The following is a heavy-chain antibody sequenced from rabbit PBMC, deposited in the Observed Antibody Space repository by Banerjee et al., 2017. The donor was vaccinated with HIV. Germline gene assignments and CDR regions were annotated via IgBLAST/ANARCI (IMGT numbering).Heavy chain of an antibody. CDR1: GFSFSRYW. J-gene: IGHJ4*01. V-gene: IGHV1S45*01. D-gene: IGHD1-1*01. CDR3: ARGDNNSGGNDPLNL. Sequence: QEHLEESGGDLVKPEGSLTLTCTASGFSFSRYWICWVRQAPGKGLEWIACIYVGSRDSTYYATWAKGRFTISKTSSTTVTLQMTSLTAADTATYFCARGDNNSGGNDPLNLWGPGTLVTVS. CDR2: IYVGSRDST.